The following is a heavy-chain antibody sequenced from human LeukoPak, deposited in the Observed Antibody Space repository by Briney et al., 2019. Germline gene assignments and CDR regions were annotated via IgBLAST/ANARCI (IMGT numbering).Heavy chain of an antibody. D-gene: IGHD2-2*01. Sequence: ASVKVSCKASGYTFTSYGISWVRQAPGQGLERMGWISAYNGNTNYAQKLQGRVTMTTDTSTSTAYMELRSLRSDDTAVYYCATGHCSSTSCQRGYYYYGMDVWGQGTTVTVSS. CDR2: ISAYNGNT. J-gene: IGHJ6*02. V-gene: IGHV1-18*01. CDR1: GYTFTSYG. CDR3: ATGHCSSTSCQRGYYYYGMDV.